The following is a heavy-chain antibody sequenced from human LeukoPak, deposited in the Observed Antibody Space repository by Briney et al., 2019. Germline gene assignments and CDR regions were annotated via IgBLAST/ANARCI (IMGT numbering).Heavy chain of an antibody. D-gene: IGHD3-3*01. CDR3: ATEEWS. CDR1: GFTVSSHY. CDR2: IYSGGNT. Sequence: GGSLRLSCAVSGFTVSSHYMSWVRQAPGKGLEWVSVIYSGGNTYYTDSVKGRFTISRDNSKNTLYLQMNSLRAEDTAVYYCATEEWSWGQGTLVTVSS. V-gene: IGHV3-66*02. J-gene: IGHJ4*02.